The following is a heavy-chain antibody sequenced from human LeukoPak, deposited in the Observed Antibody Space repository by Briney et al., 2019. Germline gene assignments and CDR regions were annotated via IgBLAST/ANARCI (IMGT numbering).Heavy chain of an antibody. CDR3: AKDSVRGVGRPHYWYFDL. D-gene: IGHD3-10*01. Sequence: GGSLRLSCAASGFIFSTYGMHWVRQAPGKGLEWVAFIRYDGSNKSYADSVKGRFTISRDNSKNTLYLQMNSLRTEDTAVYYCAKDSVRGVGRPHYWYFDLWGRGTLVTVSS. CDR2: IRYDGSNK. J-gene: IGHJ2*01. V-gene: IGHV3-30*02. CDR1: GFIFSTYG.